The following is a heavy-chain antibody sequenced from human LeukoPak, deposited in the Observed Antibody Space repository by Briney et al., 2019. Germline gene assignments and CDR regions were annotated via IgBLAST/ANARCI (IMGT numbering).Heavy chain of an antibody. D-gene: IGHD3-10*01. CDR2: ISYDGSNK. Sequence: GGSLRLSCAASGFTFSSYAMHWVRQAPGKGLEWVAVISYDGSNKYYADSVKGRFTISRDNSKNTLYLQMNSLRAEDTAVYYCARAQSPYGSGSYYNGPWYWGQGTLVTVSS. V-gene: IGHV3-30-3*01. CDR3: ARAQSPYGSGSYYNGPWY. CDR1: GFTFSSYA. J-gene: IGHJ4*02.